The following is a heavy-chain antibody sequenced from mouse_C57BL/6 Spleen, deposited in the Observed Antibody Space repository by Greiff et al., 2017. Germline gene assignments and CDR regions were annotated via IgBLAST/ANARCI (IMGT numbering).Heavy chain of an antibody. J-gene: IGHJ4*01. CDR1: GFTFSNYG. CDR3: GRRAGTDYAIGY. CDR2: ISSSSSTI. D-gene: IGHD3-3*01. V-gene: IGHV5-17*01. Sequence: EVKLVESGGGLVKPGGSLKLSCAASGFTFSNYGMHWVRQAPEKGLEWVAYISSSSSTIYYADTVKGRFTISSDNAKNTLFLQMNSLMSEDTAMYYCGRRAGTDYAIGYWGQGTSVTVSA.